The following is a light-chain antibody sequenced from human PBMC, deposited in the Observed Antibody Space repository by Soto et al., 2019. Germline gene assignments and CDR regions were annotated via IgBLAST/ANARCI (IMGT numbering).Light chain of an antibody. V-gene: IGKV3-15*01. CDR1: QSVSSN. Sequence: IVMTQSPATLSVSPGERATLSCRASQSVSSNLAWYQQQPGQPPRLLIYGASIRATGVPGRFSGSGSGTEFTLTSSSLQYEDFAVYYCQQYNNWPPLTFGGGTKVDI. CDR3: QQYNNWPPLT. J-gene: IGKJ4*01. CDR2: GAS.